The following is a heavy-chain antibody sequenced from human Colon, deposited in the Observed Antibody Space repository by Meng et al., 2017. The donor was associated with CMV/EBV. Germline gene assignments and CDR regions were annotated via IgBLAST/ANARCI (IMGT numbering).Heavy chain of an antibody. J-gene: IGHJ6*02. CDR3: ARDPWAPIVGILYGLDV. D-gene: IGHD2/OR15-2a*01. Sequence: GESLKISCAASGFTFSNAWMSWVRQAPGKGLEWVGRIKSKTDGGTTDYAAPVKGRFTISRDDSKNTLYLQMNSLRGEDTAVYYCARDPWAPIVGILYGLDVWGQGTTVTVSS. CDR1: GFTFSNAW. V-gene: IGHV3-15*01. CDR2: IKSKTDGGTT.